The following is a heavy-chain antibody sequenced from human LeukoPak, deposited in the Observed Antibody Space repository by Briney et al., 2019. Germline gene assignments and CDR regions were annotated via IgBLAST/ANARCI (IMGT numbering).Heavy chain of an antibody. CDR3: ARSYYGSGSTF. V-gene: IGHV4-59*01. D-gene: IGHD3-10*01. J-gene: IGHJ4*02. Sequence: SETLSLTCTVSGGSISSYYWSWIRQPPGKGLEWIGYIYYSGSTNYNPSLKSRVTISVDTSKNQFSLKLSSVTAADTAVYYCARSYYGSGSTFWGQGTLVTVSS. CDR2: IYYSGST. CDR1: GGSISSYY.